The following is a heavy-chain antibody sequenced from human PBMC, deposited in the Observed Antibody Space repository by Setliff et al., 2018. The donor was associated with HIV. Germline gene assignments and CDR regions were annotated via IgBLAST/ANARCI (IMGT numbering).Heavy chain of an antibody. Sequence: ASVKVSCKASGGTFSNYGMSWVRRAPGQGLEWMGGIIPISGTANYAQKFQGRVTITTDESTSTAYMELSGLRSEDTAVYYCARDFGGYCSSMSCPGLFDPWGQGTLVTVSS. CDR1: GGTFSNYG. D-gene: IGHD2-2*01. CDR2: IIPISGTA. V-gene: IGHV1-69*05. CDR3: ARDFGGYCSSMSCPGLFDP. J-gene: IGHJ5*02.